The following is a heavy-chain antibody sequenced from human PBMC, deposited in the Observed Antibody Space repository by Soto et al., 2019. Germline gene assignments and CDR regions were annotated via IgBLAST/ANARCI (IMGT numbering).Heavy chain of an antibody. CDR2: IYSGGST. Sequence: GGSLRLSCAASGFTVSSNYMSWVRQAPGKGLEWVSVIYSGGSTYYADSVKGRFTISRDNSKNTLYLQMNSLRAEDTAVYYCARVNRGSSWFPFDYWGQGTLVTVSS. J-gene: IGHJ4*02. CDR3: ARVNRGSSWFPFDY. D-gene: IGHD6-13*01. CDR1: GFTVSSNY. V-gene: IGHV3-66*01.